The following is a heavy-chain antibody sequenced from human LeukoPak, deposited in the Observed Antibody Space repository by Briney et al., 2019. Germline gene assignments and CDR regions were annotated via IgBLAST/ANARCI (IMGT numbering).Heavy chain of an antibody. V-gene: IGHV1-46*01. CDR1: GYTFTSYY. J-gene: IGHJ6*02. Sequence: GASVKVSCKASGYTFTSYYMHWVRQAPGQGLEWMGIINPSGGSTSYAQKFQGGVTMTRDTSTSTVYMELRSLRSDDTAVYYCARYGGPTYGSGSRLGLRYGMDVWGQGTTVTVSS. CDR2: INPSGGST. CDR3: ARYGGPTYGSGSRLGLRYGMDV. D-gene: IGHD3-10*01.